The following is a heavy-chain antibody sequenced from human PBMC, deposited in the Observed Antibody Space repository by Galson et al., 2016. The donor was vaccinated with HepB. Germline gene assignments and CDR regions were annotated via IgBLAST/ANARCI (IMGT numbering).Heavy chain of an antibody. D-gene: IGHD2-21*01. CDR3: ARHRSRIAPPLFDI. Sequence: QSGAEVKEPGDSLRISCKASGYSFNRYWISWVRQMPGKGLEWMGRIDPSDSYTNYSPSFEGHVTISSDKSIATAYLQWTSLKASDTAMYYCARHRSRIAPPLFDIWGQGIMVTVSS. V-gene: IGHV5-10-1*01. CDR2: IDPSDSYT. J-gene: IGHJ3*02. CDR1: GYSFNRYW.